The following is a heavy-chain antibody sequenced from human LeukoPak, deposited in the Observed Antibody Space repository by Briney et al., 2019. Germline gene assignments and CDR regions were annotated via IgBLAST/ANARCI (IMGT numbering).Heavy chain of an antibody. J-gene: IGHJ4*02. Sequence: GGSLRLSCAASGFTFGSSWIHWVRQAPGKGLEWVAVISHDGSNKYYADSVKGRFTISRDNSKNTLYLQMNSLRAEDTAVYYCAKDCEVGYCSRNWGQGTLVTVSS. CDR1: GFTFGSSW. CDR3: AKDCEVGYCSRN. D-gene: IGHD2-2*01. V-gene: IGHV3-30*18. CDR2: ISHDGSNK.